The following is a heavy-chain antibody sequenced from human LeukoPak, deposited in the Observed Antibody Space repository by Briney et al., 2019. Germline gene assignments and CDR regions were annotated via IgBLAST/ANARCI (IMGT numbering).Heavy chain of an antibody. D-gene: IGHD6-13*01. CDR2: ISSSSSTI. CDR1: GFTFSSYS. CDR3: AREQQLVHAY. J-gene: IGHJ4*02. Sequence: HPGGSLRLSCAASGFTFSSYSMNWVRQAPGKGLEWVSYISSSSSTIYYADSVKGRFTISRDNAKNSLYLQMNSLRAEDTAVYYCAREQQLVHAYWGQGTLVTVSS. V-gene: IGHV3-48*01.